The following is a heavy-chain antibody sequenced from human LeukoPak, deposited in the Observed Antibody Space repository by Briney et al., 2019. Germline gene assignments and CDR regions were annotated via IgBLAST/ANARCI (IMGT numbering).Heavy chain of an antibody. D-gene: IGHD5-12*01. CDR1: GGSINTNNW. CDR3: ATSGGIVAKLDY. Sequence: SQTLSLTCTVSGGSINTNNWWSWVRQPPGKGLEWIGEIYPSGSTNYNPSLRSRVTISVDKSKNQFSLKLSSVTAADTAVYYCATSGGIVAKLDYWGQGTLVTVSS. V-gene: IGHV4-4*02. J-gene: IGHJ4*02. CDR2: IYPSGST.